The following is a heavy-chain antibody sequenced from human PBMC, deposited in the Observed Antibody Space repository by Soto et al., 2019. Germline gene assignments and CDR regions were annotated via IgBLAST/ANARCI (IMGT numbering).Heavy chain of an antibody. Sequence: ASVKVSCKASGYTFTSYGISWVRQAPGQGLEWMGWISAYNGNTNYAQKPQGRVTMTTDTSTSTAYMELRSLRSEDTAVYYCARPKGSYSSGYYYFDYWGQGTLVTVSS. CDR2: ISAYNGNT. D-gene: IGHD6-19*01. J-gene: IGHJ4*02. V-gene: IGHV1-18*01. CDR3: ARPKGSYSSGYYYFDY. CDR1: GYTFTSYG.